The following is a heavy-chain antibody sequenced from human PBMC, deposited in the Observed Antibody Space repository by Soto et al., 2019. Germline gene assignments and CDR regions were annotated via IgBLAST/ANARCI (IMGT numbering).Heavy chain of an antibody. V-gene: IGHV4-39*01. Sequence: SETLSLTCTVSGDSISSSTYYWGWIRQPPGKGLEWIGSMFYSGNTYYNPSLKSRVTLSIDTSKNQFSLKLNSVTAADTAVYYCVSPEGYYDSSGYTLDYWGQGTMVTVSS. CDR2: MFYSGNT. D-gene: IGHD3-22*01. CDR1: GDSISSSTYY. J-gene: IGHJ4*02. CDR3: VSPEGYYDSSGYTLDY.